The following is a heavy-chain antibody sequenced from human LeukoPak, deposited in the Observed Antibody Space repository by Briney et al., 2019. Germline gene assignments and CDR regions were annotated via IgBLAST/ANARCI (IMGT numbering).Heavy chain of an antibody. V-gene: IGHV3-9*01. CDR1: GFTFDDYA. Sequence: GGSLRLSCAASGFTFDDYAMHWVRQAPGKGLEWVSGISWNSGSIGYADSVKGRFTISRDNAKNSLYLQMNSLRAEDTALYYCAKVPYGSGSYPFENWGQGTLVTVFS. J-gene: IGHJ4*02. CDR2: ISWNSGSI. CDR3: AKVPYGSGSYPFEN. D-gene: IGHD3-10*01.